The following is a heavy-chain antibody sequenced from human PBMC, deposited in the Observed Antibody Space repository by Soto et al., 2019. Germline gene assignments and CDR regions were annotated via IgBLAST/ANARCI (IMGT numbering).Heavy chain of an antibody. V-gene: IGHV3-23*01. CDR1: GFTFSSYA. J-gene: IGHJ6*02. D-gene: IGHD6-13*01. CDR2: ISGSGGST. CDR3: AKDLWPIAAAGTSYYYYGMDV. Sequence: GGSLRLSCAASGFTFSSYAMSWVRQAPGKGLEWLSAISGSGGSTYYADSVKGRFTISRDNSKNTLYLQMNSLRAEDTAVYYCAKDLWPIAAAGTSYYYYGMDVWGQGTTVTVSS.